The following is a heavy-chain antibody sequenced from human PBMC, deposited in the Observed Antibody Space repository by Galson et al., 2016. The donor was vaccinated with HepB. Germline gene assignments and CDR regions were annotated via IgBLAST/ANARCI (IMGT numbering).Heavy chain of an antibody. Sequence: SETLSLTCAVSGGSVNSYNWWSWVRQTPGKGLEWIGEIYQSGTTNYNPSLKSRVTISLDKSKNEFSLKLTSVTAADTAVYYCAPLGYCTAGTCYRVYWGQGTLVTVSS. CDR2: IYQSGTT. D-gene: IGHD2-15*01. CDR3: APLGYCTAGTCYRVY. CDR1: GGSVNSYNW. J-gene: IGHJ4*02. V-gene: IGHV4-4*02.